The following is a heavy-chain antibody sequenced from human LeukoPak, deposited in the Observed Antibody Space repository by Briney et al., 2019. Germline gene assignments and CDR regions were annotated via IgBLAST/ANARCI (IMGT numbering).Heavy chain of an antibody. CDR2: IYDSGRT. J-gene: IGHJ4*02. Sequence: SETLSLTCTVSGASISSGDYYWTWIRQPPGKGLEWIGYIYDSGRTDFNPSLKSRVTISVDRSKNQFSLKLSSVTAADTAVYYCHKDDYWGQGTLVTVSS. CDR1: GASISSGDYY. V-gene: IGHV4-30-2*01. CDR3: HKDDY.